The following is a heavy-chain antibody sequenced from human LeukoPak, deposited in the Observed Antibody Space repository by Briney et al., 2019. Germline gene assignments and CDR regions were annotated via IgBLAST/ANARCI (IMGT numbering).Heavy chain of an antibody. CDR1: GGSISSYY. V-gene: IGHV4-59*01. CDR2: IYYSGST. Sequence: PSETLSLTCTVSGGSISSYYWSWVRQPPGEGLEWIGYIYYSGSTNYNPSLKSRVTISVDTSKNQFSLKLSSVTAADTAVYYCARGGNWFDPWGQGTLVTVSS. CDR3: ARGGNWFDP. J-gene: IGHJ5*02. D-gene: IGHD3-10*01.